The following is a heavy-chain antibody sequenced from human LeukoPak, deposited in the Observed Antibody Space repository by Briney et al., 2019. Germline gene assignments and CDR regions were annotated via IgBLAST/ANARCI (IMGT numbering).Heavy chain of an antibody. CDR3: ARDYSLERYYYYYMDV. D-gene: IGHD1-1*01. V-gene: IGHV4-34*01. CDR2: INHSGST. CDR1: GGSFSGYY. Sequence: PSETLSLTCAVYGGSFSGYYWSWIRQPPGKGLEWIGEINHSGSTNYNPSLKSRVTMSVDTSKSQFSLKLSSVSAADTAVYYCARDYSLERYYYYYMDVWGKGTTVTISS. J-gene: IGHJ6*03.